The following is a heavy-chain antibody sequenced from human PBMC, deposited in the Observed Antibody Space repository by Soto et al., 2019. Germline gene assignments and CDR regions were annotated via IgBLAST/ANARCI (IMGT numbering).Heavy chain of an antibody. CDR1: GYTFTSYA. J-gene: IGHJ6*02. D-gene: IGHD4-17*01. CDR2: INAGNGNT. Sequence: QVQLVQSGAEEKKPGASVKVSCKASGYTFTSYAMHWVRQAPGQRLEWMGWINAGNGNTKYSQKFQGRVTITRDTSASTAYMELSSLRSEDTAVYYCASSRILYSDYGAYYYGMDVWGQGTTVTVSS. V-gene: IGHV1-3*05. CDR3: ASSRILYSDYGAYYYGMDV.